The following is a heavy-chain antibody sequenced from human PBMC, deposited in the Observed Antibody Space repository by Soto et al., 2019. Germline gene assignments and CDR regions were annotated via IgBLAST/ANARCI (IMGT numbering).Heavy chain of an antibody. CDR3: AREWPAGSGYYGMDV. CDR1: GFTFSSYS. CDR2: ISSSSSTI. V-gene: IGHV3-48*01. J-gene: IGHJ6*02. D-gene: IGHD3-10*01. Sequence: EVQLVESGGGLVQPGGSLRLSCAASGFTFSSYSMNWVRQAPGKGLEWVSYISSSSSTIYYADSVKGRFTISRDNAKNSLYLQMNRLRGEDTAVYYCAREWPAGSGYYGMDVWGHGTTVTVSS.